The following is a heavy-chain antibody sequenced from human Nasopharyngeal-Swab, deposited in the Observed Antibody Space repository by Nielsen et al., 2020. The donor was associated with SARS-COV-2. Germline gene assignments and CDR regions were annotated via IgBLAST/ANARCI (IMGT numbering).Heavy chain of an antibody. Sequence: WIREALGKGLEWVSVIYSGGSTYYADSVKGRFTISRDNSKNTLYLQMNSLRAEDTAVYYCARALLVGGYYFDYWGQGTLVTVSS. V-gene: IGHV3-53*01. J-gene: IGHJ4*02. D-gene: IGHD6-13*01. CDR3: ARALLVGGYYFDY. CDR2: IYSGGST.